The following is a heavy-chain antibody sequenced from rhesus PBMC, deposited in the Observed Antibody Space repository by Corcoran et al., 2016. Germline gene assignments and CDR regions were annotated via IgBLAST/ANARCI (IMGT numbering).Heavy chain of an antibody. CDR1: GGSFSSYW. CDR2: IKGNRWST. D-gene: IGHD4-29*01. CDR3: AREGSYGSSYGTLDS. Sequence: QVQLQESGPGLVKPSETLSLTCAVSGGSFSSYWWSWIRQPPGKGLEWIGEIKGNRWSTNDNPSLKSVVTSSRNTSKNQFSLKLSAVTAADTAVYYCAREGSYGSSYGTLDSRGQGVVVTVSS. J-gene: IGHJ6*01. V-gene: IGHV4-80*01.